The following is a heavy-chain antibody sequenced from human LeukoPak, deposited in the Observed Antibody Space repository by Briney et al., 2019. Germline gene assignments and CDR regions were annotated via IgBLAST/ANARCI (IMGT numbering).Heavy chain of an antibody. Sequence: GGSLRLSCAASGFTFSSYAMHWVRQAPGKGLEWVAVISYDGSNKYYADSVKGRFTISRDNSKNTLYLQMNSLRAEDTAVYCCARPRIVGARGVYYWGQGTLVTVSS. CDR1: GFTFSSYA. V-gene: IGHV3-30-3*01. J-gene: IGHJ4*02. D-gene: IGHD1-26*01. CDR2: ISYDGSNK. CDR3: ARPRIVGARGVYY.